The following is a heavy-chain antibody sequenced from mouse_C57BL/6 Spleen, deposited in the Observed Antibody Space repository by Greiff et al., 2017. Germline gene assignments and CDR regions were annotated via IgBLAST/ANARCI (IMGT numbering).Heavy chain of an antibody. CDR2: IDPSDSYT. CDR1: GYTFTSYW. D-gene: IGHD2-4*01. J-gene: IGHJ2*01. V-gene: IGHV1-69*01. CDR3: ARSGDDYLFDY. Sequence: QVHVKQPGAELVMPGASVKLSCKASGYTFTSYWMHWVKQRPGQGLEWIGEIDPSDSYTNYNQKFKGKSTLTVDKSSSTAYMQLSSLTSEDSAVYYCARSGDDYLFDYWGQGTTLTVSS.